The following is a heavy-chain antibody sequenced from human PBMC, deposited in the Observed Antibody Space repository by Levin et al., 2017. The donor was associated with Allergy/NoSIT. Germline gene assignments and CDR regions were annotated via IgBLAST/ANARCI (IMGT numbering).Heavy chain of an antibody. D-gene: IGHD3-16*01. CDR1: GYSFTSYY. V-gene: IGHV1-46*01. J-gene: IGHJ4*02. Sequence: TGGSLRLSCKPSGYSFTSYYIHWVRQAPGQGLEWMGIINPSGGGTEYAQKFRGRVTLTRDTSTGTVYMELSSLRSEDTAVYYCARDLGDPSAYIWGYYFDYWGQGTLVTVSS. CDR3: ARDLGDPSAYIWGYYFDY. CDR2: INPSGGGT.